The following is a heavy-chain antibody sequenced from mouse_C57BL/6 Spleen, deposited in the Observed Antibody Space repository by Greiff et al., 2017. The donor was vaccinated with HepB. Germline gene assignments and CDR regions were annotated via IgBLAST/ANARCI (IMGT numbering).Heavy chain of an antibody. V-gene: IGHV3-8*01. CDR3: ARYHCGSSYEEFFDV. CDR2: ISYSGST. CDR1: GYSITSDY. J-gene: IGHJ1*03. Sequence: EVKLVESGPGLAKPSQTLSLTCSVTGYSITSDYWNWIRKFPGNKLEYMGYISYSGSTYYNPSLKSRISITRDTSKNQYYLQLNSVTTEDTATYYCARYHCGSSYEEFFDVWGTGTTVTVSS. D-gene: IGHD1-1*01.